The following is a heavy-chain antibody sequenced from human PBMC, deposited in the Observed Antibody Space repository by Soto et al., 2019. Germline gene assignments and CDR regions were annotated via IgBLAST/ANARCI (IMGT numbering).Heavy chain of an antibody. CDR2: IYYTGTT. CDR1: GGSISTYY. J-gene: IGHJ5*02. D-gene: IGHD4-4*01. CDR3: ARGIEDYIGTSWFDP. Sequence: SAALCLTWTVSGGSISTYYWSWSRQPPGKGLEWIGYIYYTGTTNYNPSLKSRVTISLDTSKNQFSLRLTSVNTADTAVYYCARGIEDYIGTSWFDPWGQGSLLTVSS. V-gene: IGHV4-59*01.